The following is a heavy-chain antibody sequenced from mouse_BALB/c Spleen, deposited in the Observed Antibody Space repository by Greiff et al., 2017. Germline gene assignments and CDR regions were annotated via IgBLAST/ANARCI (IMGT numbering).Heavy chain of an antibody. D-gene: IGHD2-4*01. Sequence: DVKLVESGGDLVKPGGSLKLSCAASGFTFSSYGMSWVRQTPDKRLEWVATISSGGSYTYYPDSVKGRFTISRDNAKNTLYLQMSSLKSEDTAMYYCARRGDYAWFAYWGQGTLVTVSA. CDR1: GFTFSSYG. J-gene: IGHJ3*01. CDR2: ISSGGSYT. V-gene: IGHV5-6*02. CDR3: ARRGDYAWFAY.